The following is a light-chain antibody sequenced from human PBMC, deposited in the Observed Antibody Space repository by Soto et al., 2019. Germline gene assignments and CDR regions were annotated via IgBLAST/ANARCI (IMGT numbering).Light chain of an antibody. J-gene: IGKJ4*01. CDR1: QSVSGSY. Sequence: EIVLTQSPGTLSLSPGERATLSCRASQSVSGSYLAWYQQKPGQAPRLLIYGASIRATGIPDRFSGSGSGTDFTFTISRLEPEDFAVYYCQQYGSSLLTFGGGTKVDIK. V-gene: IGKV3-20*01. CDR3: QQYGSSLLT. CDR2: GAS.